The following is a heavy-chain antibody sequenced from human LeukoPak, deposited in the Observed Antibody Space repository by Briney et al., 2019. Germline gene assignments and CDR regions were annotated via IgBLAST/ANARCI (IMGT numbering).Heavy chain of an antibody. CDR2: INHSGST. V-gene: IGHV4-34*01. CDR3: AREPWGYYFDY. CDR1: GGSFSGYY. D-gene: IGHD3-16*01. Sequence: SQTLSLTCAVYGGSFSGYYWSWIRQPPGKGLEWIGEINHSGSTNYNPSLKRRVTISVDTSKNQFSLKLSSVTAADTAVYYCAREPWGYYFDYWGQGTLVTVSS. J-gene: IGHJ4*02.